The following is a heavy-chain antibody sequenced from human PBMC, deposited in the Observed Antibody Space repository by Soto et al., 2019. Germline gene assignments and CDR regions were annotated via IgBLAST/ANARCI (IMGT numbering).Heavy chain of an antibody. V-gene: IGHV4-34*01. CDR1: GGSFSGYY. CDR3: AASITMVRGAQALTGFDP. J-gene: IGHJ5*02. Sequence: QVQLQQWGAGLLKPSETLSLTCAVYGGSFSGYYWSWIRQPPGKGLEWIGEINHSGSTNYNPSRVRRVTISVDTSKNQFSLKLSSVTAADTAVYYCAASITMVRGAQALTGFDPWGQGTLVTVSS. D-gene: IGHD3-10*01. CDR2: INHSGST.